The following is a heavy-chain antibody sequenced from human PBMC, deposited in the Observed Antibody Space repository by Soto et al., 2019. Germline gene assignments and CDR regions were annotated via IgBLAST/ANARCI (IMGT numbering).Heavy chain of an antibody. CDR1: GGSISSYY. CDR3: ARGDYYDSSPNS. J-gene: IGHJ4*02. Sequence: SETLSLTCTVSGGSISSYYWSWIRQPPGKGLEWIGYIYYSGSTNYNPSLKSRVTISVGTSKNQFSLKLSSVTAADTAVYYCARGDYYDSSPNSWGQGTLVTVSS. CDR2: IYYSGST. D-gene: IGHD3-22*01. V-gene: IGHV4-59*01.